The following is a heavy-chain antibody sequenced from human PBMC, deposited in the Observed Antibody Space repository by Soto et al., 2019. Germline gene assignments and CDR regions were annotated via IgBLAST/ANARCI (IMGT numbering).Heavy chain of an antibody. J-gene: IGHJ5*02. Sequence: QVQLQESGPGLVKPSQTLSLTCNVSGGSINSGGYYWTWIRQHPERVLEWIGYIYSSGGAYYNPSLKSRVTILVDASKNQFSLKLSSVTAADTAVYFCAREGDSRPVGRNWFDPWGQGTLVTVSS. D-gene: IGHD6-13*01. CDR1: GGSINSGGYY. CDR2: IYSSGGA. CDR3: AREGDSRPVGRNWFDP. V-gene: IGHV4-31*02.